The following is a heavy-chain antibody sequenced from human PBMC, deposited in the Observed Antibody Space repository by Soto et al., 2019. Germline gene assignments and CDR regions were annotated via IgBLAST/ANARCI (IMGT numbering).Heavy chain of an antibody. V-gene: IGHV1-69*04. CDR2: IIPILGIA. D-gene: IGHD3-22*01. J-gene: IGHJ5*02. CDR3: ARDVDTMIAYNWFDP. CDR1: GGTFSSYA. Sequence: ASVKVSCKASGGTFSSYAINWVRQAPGQGLEWMGRIIPILGIANYAQKFQGRVTITADKSTSTAYMELSSLRSEDTAVYYCARDVDTMIAYNWFDPWGQGTLVTVSS.